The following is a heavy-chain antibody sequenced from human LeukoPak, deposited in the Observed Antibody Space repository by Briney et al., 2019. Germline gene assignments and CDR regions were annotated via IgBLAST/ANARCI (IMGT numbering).Heavy chain of an antibody. Sequence: GGSLRLSCAASGFTFSSYAMHWVRQAPGKGLERVAVIPYDGSNKYYADSVKGRFTISRDNSKNTLYLQMNSLRAEDTAVYYCARDAGRRVRGDFDYWGQGTLVTVSS. CDR2: IPYDGSNK. CDR3: ARDAGRRVRGDFDY. V-gene: IGHV3-30*04. D-gene: IGHD3-10*01. J-gene: IGHJ4*02. CDR1: GFTFSSYA.